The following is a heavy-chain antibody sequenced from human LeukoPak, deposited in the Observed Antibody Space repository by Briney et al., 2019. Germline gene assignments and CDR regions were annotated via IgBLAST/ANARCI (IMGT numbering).Heavy chain of an antibody. CDR3: ARDRCTNGVCYTDY. D-gene: IGHD2-8*01. Sequence: PGGSLRLSCAASGFTFSTYSMNWVRQAPGKGLEWVSYISRGSSTIYYADSVKGRFTISRDNAKNSLYLQMNSLRAEDTAVYYCARDRCTNGVCYTDYWGQGTLVTVSS. CDR2: ISRGSSTI. V-gene: IGHV3-48*01. CDR1: GFTFSTYS. J-gene: IGHJ4*02.